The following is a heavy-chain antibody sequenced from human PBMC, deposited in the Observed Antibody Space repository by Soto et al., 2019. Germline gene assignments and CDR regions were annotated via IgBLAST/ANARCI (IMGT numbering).Heavy chain of an antibody. D-gene: IGHD5-12*01. V-gene: IGHV3-33*08. Sequence: QARLEESGGGVVQPGRSLRLSCSASGFTFRNFGFHWVRQAPGKGLEWVALIWYDGSNKYYAESLKGRVSISRDNSKNTLYLEMKSLRFADTAVYYCARDGDIKGGPPPPNYAMDVWGQGTTVTVSS. CDR3: ARDGDIKGGPPPPNYAMDV. CDR1: GFTFRNFG. J-gene: IGHJ6*02. CDR2: IWYDGSNK.